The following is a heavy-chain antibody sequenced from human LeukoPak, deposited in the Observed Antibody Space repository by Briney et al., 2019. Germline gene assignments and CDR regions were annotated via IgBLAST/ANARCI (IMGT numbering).Heavy chain of an antibody. D-gene: IGHD4-17*01. CDR2: IWYDGSNK. Sequence: PGRSLRLSCAASGLTFSNHGMHWVRQAPGKGLEWVAFIWYDGSNKYYADSVKGRFTISRDNSKNTLYLQMNSLRDDDTAVYYCARGEVGLTTVTVFDYWGQGTLVTVSS. CDR3: ARGEVGLTTVTVFDY. CDR1: GLTFSNHG. V-gene: IGHV3-33*01. J-gene: IGHJ4*02.